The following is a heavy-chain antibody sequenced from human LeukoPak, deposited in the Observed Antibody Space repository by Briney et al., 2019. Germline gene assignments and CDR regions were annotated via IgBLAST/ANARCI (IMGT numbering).Heavy chain of an antibody. V-gene: IGHV3-74*01. CDR1: GFTFSMNW. J-gene: IGHJ4*02. CDR3: AKIDAY. Sequence: GGSLRLXCAASGFTFSMNWMHWVRRAPGKGLVWVSRINSDGSITNYADSVKGRFTISRDNAKNTLYLQMSSLRAEDTAVYYCAKIDAYWGQGTLVTVSS. CDR2: INSDGSIT.